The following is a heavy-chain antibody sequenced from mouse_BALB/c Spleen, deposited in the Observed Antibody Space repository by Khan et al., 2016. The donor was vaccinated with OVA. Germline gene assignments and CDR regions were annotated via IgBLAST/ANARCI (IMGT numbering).Heavy chain of an antibody. D-gene: IGHD4-1*01. J-gene: IGHJ3*01. Sequence: EVQLVESGGDLVKPGGSLKLSCAASGFTFRNYGMSWVRQTPDKRLEWVATISSDGTYTYYPESVKGRFTFSRNNAKNTLYLQMSSLKSEDTAMYYCTSHLTGSFAYWGQGKLVTVSA. CDR2: ISSDGTYT. CDR3: TSHLTGSFAY. V-gene: IGHV5-6*01. CDR1: GFTFRNYG.